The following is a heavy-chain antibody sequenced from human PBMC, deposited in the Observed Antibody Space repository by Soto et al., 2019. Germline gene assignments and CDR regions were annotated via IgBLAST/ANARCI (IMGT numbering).Heavy chain of an antibody. Sequence: PSETLSLTCTVSGGSISSYYWSWIRQPPGKGLEWIGYIYYSGSTNYNPSLKSRVTISVDTPKNQFSLKLSSVTAADTAVYYCARATQENDFWSGYYTGSLDYWGQGTLVTVSS. V-gene: IGHV4-59*01. CDR3: ARATQENDFWSGYYTGSLDY. CDR1: GGSISSYY. CDR2: IYYSGST. D-gene: IGHD3-3*01. J-gene: IGHJ4*02.